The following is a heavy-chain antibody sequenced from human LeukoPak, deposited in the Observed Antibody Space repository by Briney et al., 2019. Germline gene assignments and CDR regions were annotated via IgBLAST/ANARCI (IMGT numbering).Heavy chain of an antibody. J-gene: IGHJ4*02. CDR1: GFTFSDYS. Sequence: GGSLRLSCAASGFTFSDYSMNWVRQAPGKGLEWVSYISFSVNTKYYGDSVKGRFTISRDNAKNSLYLHMDSLRAEDTAVSYCARGAYSSGWAYFDHWGQGTLVTVSS. V-gene: IGHV3-48*04. CDR3: ARGAYSSGWAYFDH. D-gene: IGHD6-19*01. CDR2: ISFSVNTK.